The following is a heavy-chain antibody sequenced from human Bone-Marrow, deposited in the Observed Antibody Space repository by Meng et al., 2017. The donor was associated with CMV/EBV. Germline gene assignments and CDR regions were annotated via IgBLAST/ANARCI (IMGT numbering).Heavy chain of an antibody. V-gene: IGHV3-21*01. CDR3: AREGCSSTSCYLRGFDAFDI. CDR1: GFTFSSYS. J-gene: IGHJ3*02. Sequence: GGSLRLSCAASGFTFSSYSMNWVRQAPGKGLEWVSSISSSSSYIYYADSVKGRFTISRDNAKNSLSLQMNSLRAEDTAVYYCAREGCSSTSCYLRGFDAFDIWGQGTMVTVSS. D-gene: IGHD2-2*01. CDR2: ISSSSSYI.